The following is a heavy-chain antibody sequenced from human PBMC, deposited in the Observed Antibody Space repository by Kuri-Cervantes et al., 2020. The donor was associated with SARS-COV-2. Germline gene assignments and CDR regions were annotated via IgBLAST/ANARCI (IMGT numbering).Heavy chain of an antibody. CDR1: GYTFSDSY. CDR3: ARPPADYYYMDV. Sequence: ASVKVSCKASGYTFSDSYIHWVRQAPGQGLEWMGWIAPNSGGTKYAQKFQGRVTMTRDTSTSSVYMELSRLRSDDTAVYYCARPPADYYYMDVWGKGTTVTVSS. CDR2: IAPNSGGT. V-gene: IGHV1-2*02. J-gene: IGHJ6*03.